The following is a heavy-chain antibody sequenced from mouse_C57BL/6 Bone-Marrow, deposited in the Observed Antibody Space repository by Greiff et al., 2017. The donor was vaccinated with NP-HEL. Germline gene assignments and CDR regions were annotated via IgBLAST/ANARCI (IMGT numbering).Heavy chain of an antibody. Sequence: QVQLQQPGAELVRPGTSVELSCKASGYTFTSYWMHWVKQRPGQGLEWIGVIDPSDSYTNYNQKFKGKATLTVDTSSSTAYMQLSSLTSEDSAVYYCARDGAYWGQGTLVTVSA. J-gene: IGHJ3*01. V-gene: IGHV1-59*01. CDR3: ARDGAY. CDR2: IDPSDSYT. CDR1: GYTFTSYW.